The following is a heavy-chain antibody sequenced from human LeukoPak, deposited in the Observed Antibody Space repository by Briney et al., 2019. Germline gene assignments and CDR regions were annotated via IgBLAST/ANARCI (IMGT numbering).Heavy chain of an antibody. CDR1: GGSISSYY. CDR2: TYYSGST. Sequence: PSETLSPTCTVSGGSISSYYWSWIRQPPGKGLEWIGYTYYSGSTNYNPSLKSRVTISVDTSKNQFSLKLSSVTAADTAVYYCERHVRDYDILTGYYTSWFDPWGQGTLVTVSS. J-gene: IGHJ5*02. D-gene: IGHD3-9*01. V-gene: IGHV4-59*08. CDR3: ERHVRDYDILTGYYTSWFDP.